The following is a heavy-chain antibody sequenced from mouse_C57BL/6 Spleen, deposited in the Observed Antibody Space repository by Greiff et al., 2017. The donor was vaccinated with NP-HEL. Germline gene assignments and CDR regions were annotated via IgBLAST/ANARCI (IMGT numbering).Heavy chain of an antibody. V-gene: IGHV5-16*01. CDR2: INYDGSST. Sequence: EVNVVESEGGLVQPGSSMKLSCTASGFTFSDYYMAWVRQVPEKGLEWVANINYDGSSTYYLDSLKSRFIISRDNAKNILYLQMSSLKSEDTATYYCARGDYGSSHFDYWGQGTTLTVSS. D-gene: IGHD1-1*01. CDR1: GFTFSDYY. J-gene: IGHJ2*01. CDR3: ARGDYGSSHFDY.